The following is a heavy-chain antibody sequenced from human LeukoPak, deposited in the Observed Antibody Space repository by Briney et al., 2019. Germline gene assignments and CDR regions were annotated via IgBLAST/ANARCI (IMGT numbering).Heavy chain of an antibody. CDR2: ISGSGGST. CDR1: GFTFSSYA. J-gene: IGHJ4*02. Sequence: PGRSLRLSCAASGFTFSSYAMSWVRQAPGKGLEWVSAISGSGGSTYYADSVKGRFTISRDNSKNTLYLQMNSLRAEDTAVYYCAKSGGYSSSSEALDYWGQGTLVTVSS. V-gene: IGHV3-23*01. CDR3: AKSGGYSSSSEALDY. D-gene: IGHD6-6*01.